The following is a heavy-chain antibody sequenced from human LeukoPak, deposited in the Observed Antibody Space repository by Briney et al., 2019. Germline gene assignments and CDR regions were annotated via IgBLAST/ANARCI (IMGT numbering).Heavy chain of an antibody. V-gene: IGHV3-30-3*01. J-gene: IGHJ4*02. CDR3: ARDVGLRLDY. Sequence: GGSLRLSCAVSGFTFSSYAMHWVRQAPGKGLEWVAVISYDGSNKYYADSVKGRFTISRDNSKNTLYLQMNSLRAEDTAVYYCARDVGLRLDYWGQGTLVTVSS. D-gene: IGHD1-26*01. CDR2: ISYDGSNK. CDR1: GFTFSSYA.